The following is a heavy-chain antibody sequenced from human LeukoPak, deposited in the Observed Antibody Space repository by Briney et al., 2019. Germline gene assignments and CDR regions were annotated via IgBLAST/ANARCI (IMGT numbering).Heavy chain of an antibody. J-gene: IGHJ6*02. V-gene: IGHV3-9*01. CDR2: ISWNSGSI. CDR3: AKDTKSSGWPYYYYYYGMDV. D-gene: IGHD6-19*01. Sequence: GGSLRLSCAASGFTFDDYAMHWVRQAPGKGLEWVSGISWNSGSIGYADSVKGRFTISRDNAKNSLYLQMNSLRAEDTALYYCAKDTKSSGWPYYYYYYGMDVWGQGTTVTVSS. CDR1: GFTFDDYA.